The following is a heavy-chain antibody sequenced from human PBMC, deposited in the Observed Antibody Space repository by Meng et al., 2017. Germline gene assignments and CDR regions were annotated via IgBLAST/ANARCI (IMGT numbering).Heavy chain of an antibody. CDR1: GFTFSSYA. Sequence: QGRWVESGGGVVQPGRSLRLSCAASGFTFSSYAMHWVRQAPGKGLEWVAVISYDGSNKYYADSVKGRFTISRDNSKNTLYLQMNSLRAEDTAVYYCARDPDIVGATHFDYWGQGTLVTVSS. D-gene: IGHD1-26*01. CDR3: ARDPDIVGATHFDY. V-gene: IGHV3-30*01. J-gene: IGHJ4*02. CDR2: ISYDGSNK.